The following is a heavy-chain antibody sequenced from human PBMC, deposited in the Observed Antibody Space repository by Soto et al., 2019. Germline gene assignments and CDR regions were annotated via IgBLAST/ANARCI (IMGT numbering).Heavy chain of an antibody. Sequence: ASVKVSCKASGYTFTSYDINWVRQATGQGLEWMGWMNPNSGNTGYAQKFQGRVTMTRNTSISTAYMELSSLRSEDTAVYYCARGLYGGLRKEDYYYYYMDVWGKGTTVTVSS. J-gene: IGHJ6*03. V-gene: IGHV1-8*01. CDR3: ARGLYGGLRKEDYYYYYMDV. CDR2: MNPNSGNT. D-gene: IGHD2-8*01. CDR1: GYTFTSYD.